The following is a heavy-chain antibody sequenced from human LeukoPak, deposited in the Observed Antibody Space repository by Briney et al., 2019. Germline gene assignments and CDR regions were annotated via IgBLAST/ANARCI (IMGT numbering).Heavy chain of an antibody. CDR1: GGSISNYD. J-gene: IGHJ4*02. CDR2: IYNSGST. CDR3: ARETSSSWYDY. Sequence: SETLSLTCTVSGGSISNYDWSWIRQFPGKGLEWTGYIYNSGSTNYNPSLKSRVTISKDTSKNQFSLKLSSVTAADTAVYYCARETSSSWYDYWGQGTLVTVSS. D-gene: IGHD6-13*01. V-gene: IGHV4-59*01.